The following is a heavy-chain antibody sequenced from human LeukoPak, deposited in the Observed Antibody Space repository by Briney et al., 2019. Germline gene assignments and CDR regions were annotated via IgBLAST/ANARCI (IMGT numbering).Heavy chain of an antibody. CDR3: ARELAAGYYDSSGYYWTLDY. Sequence: GGSLRLSCAASGFTFGDYYMSWIRQAPGKGLEWVSYISSSGSTIYYADSVKGRFTISRDNAKNSLYLQMNSLRAEDTAVYYCARELAAGYYDSSGYYWTLDYWGQGTLVTVSS. CDR2: ISSSGSTI. V-gene: IGHV3-11*01. J-gene: IGHJ4*02. D-gene: IGHD3-22*01. CDR1: GFTFGDYY.